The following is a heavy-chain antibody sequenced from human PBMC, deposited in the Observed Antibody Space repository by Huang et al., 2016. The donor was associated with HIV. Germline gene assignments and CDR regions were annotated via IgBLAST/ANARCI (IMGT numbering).Heavy chain of an antibody. V-gene: IGHV3-30*02. D-gene: IGHD3-22*01. CDR3: AKFGSSGYLPRYSFDY. Sequence: QVQLVESGGGVVQPGGSLRLSCAASGFTFRSYGMHWVGKAPGKGIVWVAFINYDGSKRDYADSVKGRFTISRDNSKNTLYLQMNSLRAEDTAVYFCAKFGSSGYLPRYSFDYWGQGTLVTVSS. CDR2: INYDGSKR. J-gene: IGHJ4*02. CDR1: GFTFRSYG.